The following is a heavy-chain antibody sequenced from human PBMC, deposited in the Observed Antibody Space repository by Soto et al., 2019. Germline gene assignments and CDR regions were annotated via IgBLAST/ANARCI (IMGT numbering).Heavy chain of an antibody. CDR2: IKSRLRGGTT. CDR1: GFTFSNAW. Sequence: EVQLVESGGGLVKPGGSLRLSCAASGFTFSNAWMTWVRQAPGKGLEWVGRIKSRLRGGTTDSAAPVKGRFTISRDDSKNTLYLQMNSLKTEDTAVYYCTTDWGSGDHYIRAFDHWGQGTMVTVSS. D-gene: IGHD3-16*01. J-gene: IGHJ3*01. CDR3: TTDWGSGDHYIRAFDH. V-gene: IGHV3-15*01.